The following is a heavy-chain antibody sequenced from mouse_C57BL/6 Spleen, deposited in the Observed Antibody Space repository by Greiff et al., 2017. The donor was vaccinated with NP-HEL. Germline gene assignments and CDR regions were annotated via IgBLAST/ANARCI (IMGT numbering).Heavy chain of an antibody. D-gene: IGHD1-1*01. J-gene: IGHJ4*01. V-gene: IGHV1-63*01. CDR1: GYTFTNYW. Sequence: QVQLQQSGAELVRPGTSVKMSCKASGYTFTNYWIGWAKQRPGHGLEWIGDIYPGGGYTNYNEKFKGKATLTADKSSSTAYMQFSSLTSEDSAIYYCARVYYYGSSHYYAMDYWGQGTSVTVSS. CDR3: ARVYYYGSSHYYAMDY. CDR2: IYPGGGYT.